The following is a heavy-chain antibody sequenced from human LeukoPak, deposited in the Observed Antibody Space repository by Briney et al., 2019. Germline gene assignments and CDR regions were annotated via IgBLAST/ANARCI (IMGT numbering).Heavy chain of an antibody. D-gene: IGHD1-26*01. J-gene: IGHJ4*02. CDR1: GFTFSSYA. CDR3: AKAGGFSGSYD. V-gene: IGHV3-23*01. CDR2: ISGSGGST. Sequence: GGFLRLSCAASGFTFSSYAMSWVRQAPGKGLEWVSAISGSGGSTYYADSVKGRFTISRDNSKNTLYLQMNSLRAEDTAVYYCAKAGGFSGSYDWGQGTLVTVSS.